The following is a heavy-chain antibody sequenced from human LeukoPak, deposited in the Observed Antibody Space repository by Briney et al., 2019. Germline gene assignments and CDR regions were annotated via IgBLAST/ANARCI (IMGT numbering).Heavy chain of an antibody. CDR2: INVRGDGT. D-gene: IGHD3-3*01. CDR1: GFTFNSFA. Sequence: PGGSLRLSCAASGFTFNSFAFTWVRQAPGRGLEWVSAINVRGDGTYYAESVRGRFTISRDNSKNTLYLQMNSLRAEDTSLYYCAKRGRVLRFLEWLLSFDYWGQGTLVTVSS. V-gene: IGHV3-23*01. J-gene: IGHJ4*02. CDR3: AKRGRVLRFLEWLLSFDY.